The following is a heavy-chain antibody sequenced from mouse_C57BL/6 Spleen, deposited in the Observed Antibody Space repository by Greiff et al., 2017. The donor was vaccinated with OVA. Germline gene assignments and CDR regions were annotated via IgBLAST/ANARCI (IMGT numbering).Heavy chain of an antibody. D-gene: IGHD4-1*01. J-gene: IGHJ1*03. CDR1: GYTFTSYW. CDR2: IDPNSGCT. V-gene: IGHV1-72*01. Sequence: QVPLQQPGAELVKPGASVKLSCKASGYTFTSYWMHRVKQRPGRGPVWIGRIDPNSGCTKHNEKFKSKATLTVDKPSSTADMQLSSLTAEDSAVYYCATGTGWYFDVWGTGTTVTVSS. CDR3: ATGTGWYFDV.